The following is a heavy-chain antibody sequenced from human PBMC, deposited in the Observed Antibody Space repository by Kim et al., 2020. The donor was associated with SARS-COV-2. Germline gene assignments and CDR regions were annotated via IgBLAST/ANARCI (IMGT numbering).Heavy chain of an antibody. V-gene: IGHV1-2*02. D-gene: IGHD6-13*01. CDR3: ASLRQLVRWVDAFDS. Sequence: QKFQGRVTMTRDTSISTAYMELSRLRSDDTAVYYCASLRQLVRWVDAFDSWGQGTMVTVSS. J-gene: IGHJ3*02.